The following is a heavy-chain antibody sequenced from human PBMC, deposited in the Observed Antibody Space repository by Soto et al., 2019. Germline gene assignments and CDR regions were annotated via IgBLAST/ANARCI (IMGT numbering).Heavy chain of an antibody. J-gene: IGHJ3*02. CDR2: IYYSGST. V-gene: IGHV4-30-4*01. Sequence: PSETLSLTCTVSGGSISSGDYYWSWIRQPPGKGLEWIGYIYYSGSTYYNPSLKSRVTISVDTSKNQFSLKLSSVTAADTAVYYCARGAAYYYNSSGYYGSDAFDIWGQGTMVTVSS. CDR1: GGSISSGDYY. CDR3: ARGAAYYYNSSGYYGSDAFDI. D-gene: IGHD3-22*01.